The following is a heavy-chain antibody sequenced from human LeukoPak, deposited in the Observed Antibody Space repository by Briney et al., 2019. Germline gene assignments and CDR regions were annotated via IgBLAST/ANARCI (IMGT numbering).Heavy chain of an antibody. J-gene: IGHJ6*03. CDR1: GGSISSYY. CDR3: ASSTNFYYYYKDV. Sequence: SETLSLTCTASGGSISSYYWSWIRQSAGKGLEWIGRVYSNGITNYNPSLKSQVTKSVDTSKKEFSHELSYATAADPTVYYRASSTNFYYYYKDVWGKGTTVTVSS. V-gene: IGHV4-4*07. CDR2: VYSNGIT.